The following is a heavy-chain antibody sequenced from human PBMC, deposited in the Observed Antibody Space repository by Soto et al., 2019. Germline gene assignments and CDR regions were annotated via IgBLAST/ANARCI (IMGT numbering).Heavy chain of an antibody. D-gene: IGHD1-26*01. Sequence: QVQLVQSGAEVKKPGASVKVSCRASGYTFTSYGISWVRQAPGQGLEWMGWISAYNDKTTYAQKFQGRLTMTTDTSPNTPKRGLRSRRYDTTAGYYWANFPAKTKWTFAPGGQEPRVTV. J-gene: IGHJ5*02. CDR1: GYTFTSYG. V-gene: IGHV1-18*01. CDR2: ISAYNDKT. CDR3: ANFPAKTKWTFAP.